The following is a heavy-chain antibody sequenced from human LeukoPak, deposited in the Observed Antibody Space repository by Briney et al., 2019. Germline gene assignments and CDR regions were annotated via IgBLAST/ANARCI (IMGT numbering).Heavy chain of an antibody. CDR1: LFSFSDYT. V-gene: IGHV3-21*01. CDR2: ISSVSAYT. D-gene: IGHD1-7*01. Sequence: VGSLRLSRTASLFSFSDYTMNWVRQAPGKGLEWLSSISSVSAYTHYADSVKGRFTLYPDNAKNSLNLQMTSLRAEDTAVYYCASGTTGTTGFNYWGQGTLVTVSS. CDR3: ASGTTGTTGFNY. J-gene: IGHJ4*02.